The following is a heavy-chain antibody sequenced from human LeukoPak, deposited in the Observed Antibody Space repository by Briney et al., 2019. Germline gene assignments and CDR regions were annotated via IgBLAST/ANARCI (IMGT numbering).Heavy chain of an antibody. V-gene: IGHV1-24*01. D-gene: IGHD1-1*01. Sequence: GASVKVSCKVSGYTLTELSMHWVRQAPGKGLEWMGGFDPEDGETIYAQKFQGRVTMTEDTSTDTAYMELCSLRSEDTAVYYCATDQLELRSFDYWGQGTLVTVSS. CDR2: FDPEDGET. J-gene: IGHJ4*02. CDR3: ATDQLELRSFDY. CDR1: GYTLTELS.